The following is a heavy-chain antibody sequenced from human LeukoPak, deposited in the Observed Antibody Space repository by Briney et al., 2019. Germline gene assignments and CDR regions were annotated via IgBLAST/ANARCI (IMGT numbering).Heavy chain of an antibody. CDR3: ARSLKAITFGGVSNPFDI. CDR2: IYYSGIT. J-gene: IGHJ3*02. CDR1: GGSISGYY. Sequence: SETLSLTCTVSGGSISGYYWNWIRQPPGKGLEWIGYIYYSGITNYNPSLKSRVTISVDTSKNQFSLKLSSVTAADTAVYYCARSLKAITFGGVSNPFDIWGQGTMVTGSS. V-gene: IGHV4-59*01. D-gene: IGHD3-16*01.